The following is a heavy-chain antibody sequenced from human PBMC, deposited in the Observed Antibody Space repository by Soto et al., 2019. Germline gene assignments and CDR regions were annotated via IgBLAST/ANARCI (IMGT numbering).Heavy chain of an antibody. D-gene: IGHD3-16*01. V-gene: IGHV1-18*01. Sequence: QVQLVQSGAEVKKPGASVKVSCKASGYTFTDYGFTWVRQAPGQGLEWMGWVNTYKGNTNYAQNFQGRVTMTTDTSTNTAYMELRGLRSDDTALSYCARERGNYFDYWGQGTLVAVSS. CDR3: ARERGNYFDY. J-gene: IGHJ4*02. CDR1: GYTFTDYG. CDR2: VNTYKGNT.